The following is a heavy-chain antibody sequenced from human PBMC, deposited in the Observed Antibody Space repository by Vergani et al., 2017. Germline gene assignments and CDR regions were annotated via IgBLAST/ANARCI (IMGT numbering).Heavy chain of an antibody. Sequence: QVQLQQWGAGLLKPSETLSLTCAVYGGSFSGYYWSWIRQPPGKGLEWIGEINHSGSTNYNPSLKSRVTISVDTSKNQFSLKLSSVTAADTAVYYCARGRGAYYDFWSGYYIDYYYMDVWGKGTTVTVSS. CDR1: GGSFSGYY. CDR3: ARGRGAYYDFWSGYYIDYYYMDV. J-gene: IGHJ6*03. CDR2: INHSGST. V-gene: IGHV4-34*01. D-gene: IGHD3-3*01.